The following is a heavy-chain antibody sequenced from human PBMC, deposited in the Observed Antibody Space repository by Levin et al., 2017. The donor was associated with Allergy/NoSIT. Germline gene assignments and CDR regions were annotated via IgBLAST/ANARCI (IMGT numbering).Heavy chain of an antibody. Sequence: SETLSLTCTVSGGSISSTSYYWGWIRQPPGKGLEWIGTIYYTGSTYFNPFLKSRVTISVDTSRNQFSLKLSSVTAADTAVYYCASRLDTPLVPLYYFDYWGQGTLRTVSS. V-gene: IGHV4-39*01. J-gene: IGHJ4*02. D-gene: IGHD5-18*01. CDR1: GGSISSTSYY. CDR3: ASRLDTPLVPLYYFDY. CDR2: IYYTGST.